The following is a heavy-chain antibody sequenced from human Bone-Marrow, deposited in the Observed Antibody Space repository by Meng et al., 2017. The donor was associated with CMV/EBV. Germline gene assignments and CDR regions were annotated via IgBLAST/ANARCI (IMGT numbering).Heavy chain of an antibody. CDR1: GFTFSSYW. J-gene: IGHJ6*02. CDR2: INSDGSST. V-gene: IGHV3-74*01. Sequence: GESLKISCAASGFTFSSYWMHWVRQAPGKGLVWVSRINSDGSSTSYADSVKGRFTISRDNAKNTLYLQMNSLRAEDTAVYYCAVRGAYYYYGMDGWGQGTTVTVSS. CDR3: AVRGAYYYYGMDG. D-gene: IGHD3-16*01.